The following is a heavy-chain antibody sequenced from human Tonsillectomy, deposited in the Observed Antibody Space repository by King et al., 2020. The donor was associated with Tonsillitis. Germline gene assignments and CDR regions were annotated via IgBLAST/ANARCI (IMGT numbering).Heavy chain of an antibody. V-gene: IGHV4-34*01. Sequence: VPLPPWGAGLLPPSAPLSLTCAVYGGSFRGYSWSWLRQPPGKGLEWLGDITHSGSTHYNPSLKSRVTISVAPSKNQFSLKLSSVTAADTAVYYWARGRGRPYYYDSRGPLDYWGQGTLVTVSS. J-gene: IGHJ4*02. CDR3: ARGRGRPYYYDSRGPLDY. CDR1: GGSFRGYS. CDR2: ITHSGST. D-gene: IGHD3-22*01.